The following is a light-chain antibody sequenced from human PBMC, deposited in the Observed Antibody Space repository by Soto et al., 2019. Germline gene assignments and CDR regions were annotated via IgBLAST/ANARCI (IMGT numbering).Light chain of an antibody. Sequence: DTVLIQSPATLSLSPGERATLSCRASHTVANFLAWYQHKAGQAPRLLIYDVSNRATGIPARFSGSGSGTAFTLTIRSLEPDDFAVYYCQQRSNWPPTFGGGTNVEIK. J-gene: IGKJ4*01. CDR1: HTVANF. V-gene: IGKV3-11*01. CDR2: DVS. CDR3: QQRSNWPPT.